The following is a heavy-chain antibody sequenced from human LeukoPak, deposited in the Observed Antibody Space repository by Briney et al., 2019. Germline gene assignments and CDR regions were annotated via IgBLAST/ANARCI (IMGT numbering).Heavy chain of an antibody. Sequence: SETLSLTRTVSGRFISSYYWSWLRQPAGKGLEWLGRIYTSGSTNYNPSLKSRVTMSVDTSKNQFSLKLSSVTAADAAVYYCARVYYDSSGYYYFDYWGQGTLVTVSS. D-gene: IGHD3-22*01. CDR2: IYTSGST. CDR1: GRFISSYY. CDR3: ARVYYDSSGYYYFDY. J-gene: IGHJ4*02. V-gene: IGHV4-4*07.